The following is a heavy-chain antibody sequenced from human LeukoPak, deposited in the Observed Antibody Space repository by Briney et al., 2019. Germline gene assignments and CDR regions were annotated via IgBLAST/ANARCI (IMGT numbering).Heavy chain of an antibody. CDR2: INHSGST. CDR1: GYSISSGYY. CDR3: SRGGNFAF. J-gene: IGHJ4*02. V-gene: IGHV4-38-2*01. Sequence: PSETLSLTCVVSGYSISSGYYWGWIRQPPGKGLEWIGSINHSGSTYYNPSLKSRVTISIDTSKNQFSLNLSSVTAADTAVYYCSRGGNFAFWGQGTLVTVSS.